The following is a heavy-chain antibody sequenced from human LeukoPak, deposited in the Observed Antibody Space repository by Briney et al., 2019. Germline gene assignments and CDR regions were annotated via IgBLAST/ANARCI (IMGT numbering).Heavy chain of an antibody. V-gene: IGHV3-30*02. CDR1: GFTFSSYA. Sequence: GGSLRLSCAASGFTFSSYAMSWVRQAPGKGLEWVAFIRYDGSNKYYADSVKGRFTISRDNSKNTLYLQMNSLRAEDTAVYYCAREAIAAAPSNWFDPWGQGTLVTVSS. D-gene: IGHD6-13*01. J-gene: IGHJ5*02. CDR2: IRYDGSNK. CDR3: AREAIAAAPSNWFDP.